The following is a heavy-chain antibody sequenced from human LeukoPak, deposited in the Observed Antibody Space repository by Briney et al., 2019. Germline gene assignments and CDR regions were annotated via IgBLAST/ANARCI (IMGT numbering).Heavy chain of an antibody. CDR3: ARYCSGGSCSDY. J-gene: IGHJ4*02. CDR1: VHTFSTSC. D-gene: IGHD2-15*01. CDR2: ISSSSSTI. Sequence: SGGSLRLSCAASVHTFSTSCINWVRHAPEKGVEWVSYISSSSSTINYADSVKGRFTISRDNAKNSLYLQMNSLRDEDTAVYYCARYCSGGSCSDYWGQGTLVTVSS. V-gene: IGHV3-48*02.